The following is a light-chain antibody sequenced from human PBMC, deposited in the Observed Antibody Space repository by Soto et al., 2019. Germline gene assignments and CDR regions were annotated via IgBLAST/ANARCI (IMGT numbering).Light chain of an antibody. CDR3: QQYGTSWWT. V-gene: IGKV3-20*01. J-gene: IGKJ1*01. CDR1: QIVSSY. CDR2: GAS. Sequence: DILITQSPATVSVSPGERATLSCRASQIVSSYLAWYQQKPGQAPRLLIYGASSRATGIPDRFRGSGSGTDFTLTISRLEPEDFAVYFCQQYGTSWWTFGQGTKVDIK.